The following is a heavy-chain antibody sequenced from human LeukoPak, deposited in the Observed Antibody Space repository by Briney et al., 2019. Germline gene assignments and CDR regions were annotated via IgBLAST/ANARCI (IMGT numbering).Heavy chain of an antibody. CDR3: ARSAYPGNSVIED. D-gene: IGHD4-23*01. CDR1: GFTFRSYG. V-gene: IGHV3-64*01. CDR2: ISSNGGRT. Sequence: GGSLRLSCAASGFTFRSYGMHWVRQAPGKGLEYVSAISSNGGRTYYANSVKGRFTISRDDAKNTLYLQMNSLRAEDTAVYYCARSAYPGNSVIEDWGRGTLVTVSS. J-gene: IGHJ4*02.